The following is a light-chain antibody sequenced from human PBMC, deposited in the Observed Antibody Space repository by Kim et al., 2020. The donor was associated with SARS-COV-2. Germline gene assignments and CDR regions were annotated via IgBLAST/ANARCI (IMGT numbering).Light chain of an antibody. CDR3: QQYDNLTYS. V-gene: IGKV1-33*01. CDR1: QDISNY. J-gene: IGKJ2*03. CDR2: DAS. Sequence: SASVGDRVTITCQASQDISNYLNWYQQKPGKAPKLLIYDASNLETGVPSRFSGIGSGTDFTFTISSLQPEDIATYYCQQYDNLTYSFGQGTKLEI.